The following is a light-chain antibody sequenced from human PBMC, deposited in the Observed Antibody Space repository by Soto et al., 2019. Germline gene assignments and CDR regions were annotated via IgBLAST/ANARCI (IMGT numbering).Light chain of an antibody. J-gene: IGLJ1*01. V-gene: IGLV2-8*01. Sequence: QSALTQPPSASGSPGQSVTISCTGTSSDVGGYKYVSWYQQHPGKAPKLMIFEVNKRPSGVPDRFSGSKSGNTASLTVSVLQAEVEADYYCSSYAGINNLGVFGTGTKLTVL. CDR2: EVN. CDR3: SSYAGINNLGV. CDR1: SSDVGGYKY.